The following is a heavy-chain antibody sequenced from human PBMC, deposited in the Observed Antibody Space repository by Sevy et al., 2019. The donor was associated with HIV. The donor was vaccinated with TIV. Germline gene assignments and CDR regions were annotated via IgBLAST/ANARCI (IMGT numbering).Heavy chain of an antibody. J-gene: IGHJ4*02. CDR1: GYSISSGYY. CDR2: IYHSGST. V-gene: IGHV4-38-2*02. D-gene: IGHD3-3*01. CDR3: ARVNRYYDFWSGYYTWYFDY. Sequence: SETLSLTCTVSGYSISSGYYWGWIRQPPGKGLEWIGSIYHSGSTYYNPSLKSRVTISVDTSKNQFSLMLSSVTAADTAVYYCARVNRYYDFWSGYYTWYFDYWGQGTLVTVSS.